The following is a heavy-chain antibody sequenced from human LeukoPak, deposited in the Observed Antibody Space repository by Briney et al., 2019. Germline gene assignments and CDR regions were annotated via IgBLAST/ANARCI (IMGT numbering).Heavy chain of an antibody. D-gene: IGHD3-9*01. J-gene: IGHJ4*02. V-gene: IGHV3-30*02. CDR1: GFTFSSYG. CDR3: AKDYDILTGYHYFDY. CDR2: IRYDGSNK. Sequence: PGGSLRLTCAVSGFTFSSYGMHWVRQAPGKGLEWVAFIRYDGSNKYYADSVKGRFTISRDNSKNTLYLQMNSLRAEDTAVYYCAKDYDILTGYHYFDYWGQGTLVTVSS.